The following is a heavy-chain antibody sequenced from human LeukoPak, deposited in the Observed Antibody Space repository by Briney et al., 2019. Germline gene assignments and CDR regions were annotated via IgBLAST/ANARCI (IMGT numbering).Heavy chain of an antibody. J-gene: IGHJ4*02. CDR2: ISYDGSNK. CDR1: GFTFSSYG. V-gene: IGHV3-30*18. CDR3: AKDGDIVVAGDDY. D-gene: IGHD2-15*01. Sequence: PGGSLRLSCAASGFTFSSYGMHWVRQAPGKGLEWVAVISYDGSNKYYADSVKGRFTISRDNSKNTLYLQMNSLRAEDTAVYYCAKDGDIVVAGDDYWGQGTLVTVSS.